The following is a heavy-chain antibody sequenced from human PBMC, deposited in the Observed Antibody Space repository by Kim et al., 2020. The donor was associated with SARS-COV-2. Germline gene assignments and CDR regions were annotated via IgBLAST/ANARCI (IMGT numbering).Heavy chain of an antibody. CDR3: ARLPQGSSSWDESYYYYYGMDV. CDR1: GYSFTSYW. Sequence: GESLKISCKGSGYSFTSYWIGWVRQMPGKGLEWMGIIYPGDSDTRYSPSFQGQVTISADKSISTAYLQWSSLKASDTAMYYCARLPQGSSSWDESYYYYYGMDVWGQGTTVTVSS. V-gene: IGHV5-51*01. D-gene: IGHD6-13*01. J-gene: IGHJ6*02. CDR2: IYPGDSDT.